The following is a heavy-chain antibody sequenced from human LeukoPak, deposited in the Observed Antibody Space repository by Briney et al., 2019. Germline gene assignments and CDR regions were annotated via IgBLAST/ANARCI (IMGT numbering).Heavy chain of an antibody. V-gene: IGHV1-69*13. D-gene: IGHD6-6*01. Sequence: ASVKVSCKASGYTFSSYAISWVRQAPGQGLEWMGGIIPIFGTANYAQKFQGRVTITADESTSTAYMELSSLRSEDTAVYYCARSGSSSFEVLVSYYYGMDVWGQGTTVTVSS. CDR2: IIPIFGTA. CDR3: ARSGSSSFEVLVSYYYGMDV. CDR1: GYTFSSYA. J-gene: IGHJ6*02.